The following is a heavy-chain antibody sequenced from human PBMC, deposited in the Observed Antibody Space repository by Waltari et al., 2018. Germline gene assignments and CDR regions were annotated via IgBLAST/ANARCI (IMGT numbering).Heavy chain of an antibody. CDR1: GGAFGSYA. D-gene: IGHD3-10*01. Sequence: QVQLVQSGAEVKKPGSSVKVSCKASGGAFGSYAITWVRQAPGHGLEWVGGMIPIYGTPNFAQKFQGRVTFTADESISTAYMELSRLRSDDTAVYYCARVEPSYYFDYWGQGTLVTVSS. CDR3: ARVEPSYYFDY. CDR2: MIPIYGTP. J-gene: IGHJ4*02. V-gene: IGHV1-69*12.